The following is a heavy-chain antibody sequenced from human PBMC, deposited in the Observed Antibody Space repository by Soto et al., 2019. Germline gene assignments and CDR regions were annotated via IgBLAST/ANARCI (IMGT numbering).Heavy chain of an antibody. J-gene: IGHJ4*02. CDR2: ISGSGGST. V-gene: IGHV3-23*01. D-gene: IGHD6-19*01. Sequence: EVQLLESGGGLVQPGGSLRLSCAASGFTFSTYAMTWVRQAPGKGLEWVSGISGSGGSTYYANSVKGRFTISRVNSKNTLYLQMNSLRADDTAVYYCAREAVTEDYWGQGTLVTVSS. CDR3: AREAVTEDY. CDR1: GFTFSTYA.